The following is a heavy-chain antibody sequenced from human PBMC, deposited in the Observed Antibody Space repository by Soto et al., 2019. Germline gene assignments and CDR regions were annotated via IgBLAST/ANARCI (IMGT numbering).Heavy chain of an antibody. V-gene: IGHV4-39*01. CDR1: GVSISGSSYY. CDR2: IYYSGQT. Sequence: SETLSLTCSVSGVSISGSSYYWGWIRQPPGKGLEWIGSIYYSGQTYYNPSLKSRVTISVDRSKNQFSLNLTSVTATDTAFYYCARHGSSWGQGTIVTVYS. J-gene: IGHJ5*02. CDR3: ARHGSS.